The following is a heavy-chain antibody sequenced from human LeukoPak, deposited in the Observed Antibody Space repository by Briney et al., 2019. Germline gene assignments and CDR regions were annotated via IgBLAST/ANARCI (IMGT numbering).Heavy chain of an antibody. J-gene: IGHJ6*03. CDR1: GYTFTSYG. V-gene: IGHV1-18*01. CDR3: ARDADIVVVPAAGYYMDV. D-gene: IGHD2-2*01. CDR2: ISAYNGNT. Sequence: GASVKVSCKASGYTFTSYGISWVRQAPGQGLEWMGWISAYNGNTNYAQKLQGRVTMTTDTSTSTAYMELRSLRSDDTAVYYCARDADIVVVPAAGYYMDVWGKGTTVTISS.